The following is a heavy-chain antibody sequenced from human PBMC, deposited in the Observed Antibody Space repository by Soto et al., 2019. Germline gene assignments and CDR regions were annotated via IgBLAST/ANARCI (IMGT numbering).Heavy chain of an antibody. J-gene: IGHJ4*02. D-gene: IGHD3-10*01. CDR1: GYTFSTYT. CDR3: ARDWYYGSGSYNYFDY. V-gene: IGHV1-3*04. CDR2: INTDNGNT. Sequence: QVQLVQSGAEVKKPGASVKISCKTSGYTFSTYTMHWVRQAPGQRLEWMGWINTDNGNTKYSQKFQGRVTITRDTSASTAYMELSSLISEDTAVYYCARDWYYGSGSYNYFDYWGQGTLVTVSS.